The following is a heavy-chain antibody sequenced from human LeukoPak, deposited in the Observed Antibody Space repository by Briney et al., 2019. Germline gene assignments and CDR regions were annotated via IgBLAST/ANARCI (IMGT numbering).Heavy chain of an antibody. V-gene: IGHV4-4*07. D-gene: IGHD6-13*01. CDR1: GGSISSYY. CDR2: IYTSGST. J-gene: IGHJ5*02. Sequence: SETLSLTCTVSGGSISSYYWSWIRQPVGKGLEWIGRIYTSGSTNYNPSLKSRVTMSVDTSKNQFSLKLSSVTAADTAVYYCARGGYSSSWYVGWFHPWGQGTLVTVSS. CDR3: ARGGYSSSWYVGWFHP.